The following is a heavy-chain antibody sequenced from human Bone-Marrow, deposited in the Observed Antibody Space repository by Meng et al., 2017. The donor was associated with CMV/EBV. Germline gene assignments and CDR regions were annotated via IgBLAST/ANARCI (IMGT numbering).Heavy chain of an antibody. D-gene: IGHD4-11*01. CDR2: VYHSGST. J-gene: IGHJ6*02. Sequence: SETLSLTCTVSGGSINSYYWSWIRQPPGKELEWIGYVYHSGSTNYNPSLKSRVTISVDTSKNQISLKLSSVTAADTAVYYCARLPVTTRYYYYGMDVWRQGTTVTVSS. V-gene: IGHV4-59*08. CDR1: GGSINSYY. CDR3: ARLPVTTRYYYYGMDV.